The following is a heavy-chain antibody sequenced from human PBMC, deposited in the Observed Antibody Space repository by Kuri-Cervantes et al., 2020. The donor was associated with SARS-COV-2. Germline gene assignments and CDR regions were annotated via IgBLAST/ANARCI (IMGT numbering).Heavy chain of an antibody. CDR1: GGTFSSYA. CDR2: IDPSDSYT. Sequence: KVSCKASGGTFSSYAISWVRQMPGKGLEWMGRIDPSDSYTNYSPSFQGHVTISADKSISTAYLQWSSLKASDTAMYYCARHDYDSSGYYYVYYGMDVWGQGTTVTVSS. D-gene: IGHD3-22*01. CDR3: ARHDYDSSGYYYVYYGMDV. J-gene: IGHJ6*02. V-gene: IGHV5-10-1*01.